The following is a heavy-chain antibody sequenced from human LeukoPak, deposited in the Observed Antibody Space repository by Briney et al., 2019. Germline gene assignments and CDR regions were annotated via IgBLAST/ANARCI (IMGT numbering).Heavy chain of an antibody. V-gene: IGHV4-39*01. Sequence: SETLSLTCTVSGDSISSSSSYWGWIRQPPGKGLEWIGSIYHSGSTYYYPSLESRVTISVDTSKNQFSLKLNSVTAADTAVYYCARHAESLYYYDSSGYYYNPHYFDYWGQGTLVTVSS. J-gene: IGHJ4*02. CDR1: GDSISSSSSY. D-gene: IGHD3-22*01. CDR2: IYHSGST. CDR3: ARHAESLYYYDSSGYYYNPHYFDY.